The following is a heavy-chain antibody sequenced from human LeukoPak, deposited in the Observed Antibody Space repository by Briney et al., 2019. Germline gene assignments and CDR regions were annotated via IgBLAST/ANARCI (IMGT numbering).Heavy chain of an antibody. J-gene: IGHJ6*03. D-gene: IGHD3-22*01. CDR3: ARWGYDSSGYYGRGYYYYYMDV. V-gene: IGHV1-69*13. Sequence: SVKVSCKASGGTFSSYAISWVRQAPGQGLEWMGGIIPIFGTANYAQKFQGRVTITADESTSTAYMELSSLRSDDTAVYYCARWGYDSSGYYGRGYYYYYMDVWGKGTTVTVSS. CDR2: IIPIFGTA. CDR1: GGTFSSYA.